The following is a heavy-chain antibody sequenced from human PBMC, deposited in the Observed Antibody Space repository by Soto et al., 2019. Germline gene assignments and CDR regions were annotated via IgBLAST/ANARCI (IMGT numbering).Heavy chain of an antibody. V-gene: IGHV3-30-3*01. D-gene: IGHD2-15*01. CDR2: ISYDGSNK. CDR1: GFTFSSYA. J-gene: IGHJ4*02. CDR3: ARAEGYCSGGSCYSGFDYFDY. Sequence: QGGSLRLSCAASGFTFSSYAMHWVRQAPGKGLEWVAVISYDGSNKYYADSVKGRFTISRDNSKNTLYLQMNSLRAEDTAVYYCARAEGYCSGGSCYSGFDYFDYWGQGTLVTVSS.